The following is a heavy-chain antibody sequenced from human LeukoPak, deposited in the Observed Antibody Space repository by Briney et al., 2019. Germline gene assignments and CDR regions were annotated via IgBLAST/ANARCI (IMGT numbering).Heavy chain of an antibody. V-gene: IGHV4-59*01. CDR2: IYYSGST. J-gene: IGHJ4*02. D-gene: IGHD3-3*01. CDR1: GGSISSYY. Sequence: SETLSLTCTVSGGSISSYYWSWIRQPPGKGLEWIGYIYYSGSTNYNPSLKSRVTISVDTSKNQFSLKLSSVTAADTAVYYCAGHDFWSGYNFDYWGQGTLVTVSS. CDR3: AGHDFWSGYNFDY.